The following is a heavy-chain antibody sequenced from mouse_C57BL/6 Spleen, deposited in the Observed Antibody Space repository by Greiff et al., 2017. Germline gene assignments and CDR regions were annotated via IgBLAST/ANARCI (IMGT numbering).Heavy chain of an antibody. Sequence: EVKVVESGGGLVKPGGSLKLSCAASGFTFSSYAMSWVRQTPEKRLEWVATISDGGSYTYYPDNVKGRFTISRDNAKNNLYLQMSHLKSEDTAMYYCARDGKGAAWFAYWGQGTLVTVSA. CDR3: ARDGKGAAWFAY. J-gene: IGHJ3*01. D-gene: IGHD4-1*01. V-gene: IGHV5-4*01. CDR2: ISDGGSYT. CDR1: GFTFSSYA.